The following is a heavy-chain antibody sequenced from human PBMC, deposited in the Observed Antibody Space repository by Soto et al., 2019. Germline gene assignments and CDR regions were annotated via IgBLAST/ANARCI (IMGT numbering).Heavy chain of an antibody. D-gene: IGHD2-21*02. CDR1: GFSLSNARMG. V-gene: IGHV2-26*01. J-gene: IGHJ2*01. CDR3: ARVPTRTANWYFDL. CDR2: IFSNDEK. Sequence: QVTLKESGPVLVKPTETLTLTCTVSGFSLSNARMGVSWIRQPPGKALEWLAHIFSNDEKSYSTSLKSRLTIXXXTXXSQVVLTMTTMDPVDTATYSCARVPTRTANWYFDLWGRGTLVTVSS.